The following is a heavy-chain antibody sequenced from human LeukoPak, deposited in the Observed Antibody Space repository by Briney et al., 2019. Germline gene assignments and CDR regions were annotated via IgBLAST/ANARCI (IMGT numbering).Heavy chain of an antibody. CDR3: ARLERQWLQADY. CDR1: GFTFSRYA. V-gene: IGHV3-30-3*01. D-gene: IGHD6-19*01. Sequence: GRSLRLSCAASGFTFSRYAVHWVRQAPGKGLEWVAVISYDGSYKYYADAVKGRFTISRDNSKNTLYLQMNSLRGEDTAVYYCARLERQWLQADYWGQGTLVTVSS. J-gene: IGHJ4*02. CDR2: ISYDGSYK.